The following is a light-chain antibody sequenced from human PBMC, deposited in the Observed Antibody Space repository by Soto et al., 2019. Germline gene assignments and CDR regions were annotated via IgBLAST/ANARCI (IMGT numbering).Light chain of an antibody. CDR2: AAS. CDR3: QQSYSTPT. Sequence: DIQMTQSPSSLSASVGDRVTITCRASQSISSYLNWYQQKPGKDPKLLIYAASSLQSGVPSRFSGSGSGTDFTLTISSLQPEDFATYYCQQSYSTPTFGGGTKVDIK. CDR1: QSISSY. V-gene: IGKV1-39*01. J-gene: IGKJ4*01.